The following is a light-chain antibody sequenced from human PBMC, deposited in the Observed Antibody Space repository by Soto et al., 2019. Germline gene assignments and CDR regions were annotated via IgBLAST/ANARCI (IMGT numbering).Light chain of an antibody. CDR1: QNLLHSNGYNY. J-gene: IGKJ4*01. CDR2: LGS. Sequence: EIVLTQSPLSLPVTPGEPASISCRSSQNLLHSNGYNYLNWYLQKPGQSPQLLIYLGSNRASGVPDRFSGSGSGTDFTLTINRVEAEDVGLYFCAQGLATPFTFGGGTRWISN. CDR3: AQGLATPFT. V-gene: IGKV2-28*01.